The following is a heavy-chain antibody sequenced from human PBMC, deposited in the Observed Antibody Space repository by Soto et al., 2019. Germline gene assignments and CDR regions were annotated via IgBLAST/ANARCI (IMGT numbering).Heavy chain of an antibody. J-gene: IGHJ4*02. D-gene: IGHD3-10*01. CDR1: GFTFSSHG. Sequence: QVQLVESGGGVVQPGRSLRLSCAASGFTFSSHGMHWVRQAPGKGLEWVAVISYDGSNKYYADSVKGRFTISRDNSKNTLYLQMNSLRAEDTAVYYCAKGGTMVRGVISLSHWGQGTLVTVSS. CDR3: AKGGTMVRGVISLSH. CDR2: ISYDGSNK. V-gene: IGHV3-30*18.